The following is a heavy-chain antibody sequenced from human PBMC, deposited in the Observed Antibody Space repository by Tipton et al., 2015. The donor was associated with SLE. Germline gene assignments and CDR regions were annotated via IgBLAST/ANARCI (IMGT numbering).Heavy chain of an antibody. CDR2: IWYDGSNK. D-gene: IGHD7-27*01. V-gene: IGHV3-33*01. CDR1: GFTFSSYG. CDR3: ARDTGADWYFDL. J-gene: IGHJ2*01. Sequence: SLRLSCAASGFTFSSYGMHWVRQAPGKGLEWVAVIWYDGSNKYYGDSVKGRFTISRDNSKNTLYLQMNSLRAEDTAVYYCARDTGADWYFDLWGRGTLATVSS.